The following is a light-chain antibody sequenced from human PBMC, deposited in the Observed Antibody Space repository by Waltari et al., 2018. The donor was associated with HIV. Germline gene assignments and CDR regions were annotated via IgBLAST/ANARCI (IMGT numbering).Light chain of an antibody. CDR3: CSYAGAYTYV. CDR1: SSAIAYFAY. V-gene: IGLV2-11*01. Sequence: QSALTQPRSVSGSPGQSVTISCTGTSSAIAYFAYVSWYQQYPGKAPKVIIYEVSQRPSGVPDRFTASKSGITASLTISGLQDEDEADYYCCSYAGAYTYVFGTGTKVTVL. J-gene: IGLJ1*01. CDR2: EVS.